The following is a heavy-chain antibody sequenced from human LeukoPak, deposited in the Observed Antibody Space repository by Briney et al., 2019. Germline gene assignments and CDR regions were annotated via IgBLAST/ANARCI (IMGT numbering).Heavy chain of an antibody. CDR2: ISAYNGNT. Sequence: ASVKVSCTASGYTFTSYGISWVRQAPGQGLEWMGWISAYNGNTNYAQKLQGRVTMTTDTSTSTAYMALRSLRSDDTAVYYCARGKVVPAAIGHWFDPWGQGTLVTVSS. J-gene: IGHJ5*02. CDR1: GYTFTSYG. CDR3: ARGKVVPAAIGHWFDP. V-gene: IGHV1-18*01. D-gene: IGHD2-2*01.